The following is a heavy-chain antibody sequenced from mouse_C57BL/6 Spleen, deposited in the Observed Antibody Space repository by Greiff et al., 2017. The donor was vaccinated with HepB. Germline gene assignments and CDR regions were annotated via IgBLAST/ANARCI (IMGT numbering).Heavy chain of an antibody. CDR3: ARKAVVATDFDV. CDR1: GYTFTDYN. D-gene: IGHD1-1*01. CDR2: INPNNGGT. Sequence: VQLKQSGPELVKPGASVKIPCKASGYTFTDYNMDWVKQSHGKSLEWIGDINPNNGGTIYNQKFKGKATLTVDKSSSTAYMELRSLTSEDTAVYYCARKAVVATDFDVWGTGTTVTVSS. V-gene: IGHV1-18*01. J-gene: IGHJ1*03.